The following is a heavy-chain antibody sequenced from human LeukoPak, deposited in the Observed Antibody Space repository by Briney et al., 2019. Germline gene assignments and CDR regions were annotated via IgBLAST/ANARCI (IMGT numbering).Heavy chain of an antibody. V-gene: IGHV3-30-3*01. CDR3: ARGQLWLLSY. CDR2: ISNDGSNE. J-gene: IGHJ4*02. CDR1: GFTFSRFA. Sequence: GGSLRLSCAASGFTFSRFAMYWVRQAPGKGLEWVAIISNDGSNEYYADSVKGRFTISRDNSKNPLYLQMNSLRAEDTAVYYCARGQLWLLSYWGQGTLVTVSS. D-gene: IGHD5-18*01.